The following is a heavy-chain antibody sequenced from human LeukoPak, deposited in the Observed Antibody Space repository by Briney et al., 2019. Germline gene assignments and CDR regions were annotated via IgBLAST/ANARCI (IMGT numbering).Heavy chain of an antibody. CDR2: IIPIFGTA. J-gene: IGHJ4*02. CDR1: GGTFSSYA. CDR3: ARGHYYGSGSDY. Sequence: ASVKVSCKASGGTFSSYAISWVRQAPGQGLEWMGGIIPIFGTANYAQKFQGRVTITTDESTSTAYMELSSLRSEDTAVYYCARGHYYGSGSDYWGQGTLVTVSS. D-gene: IGHD3-10*01. V-gene: IGHV1-69*05.